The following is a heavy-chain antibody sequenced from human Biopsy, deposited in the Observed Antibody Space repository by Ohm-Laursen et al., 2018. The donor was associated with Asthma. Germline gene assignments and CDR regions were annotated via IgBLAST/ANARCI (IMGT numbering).Heavy chain of an antibody. Sequence: SLRLSCAASGFAVSRDHMFWVRQAPGKGLEWVSVIYSGGTSHTADSVRGRFTISRDYSKNTLYLQMHSLRAEVTAVYYCARGDSSNWSHYYFDYWGQGTLVPVSS. J-gene: IGHJ4*02. D-gene: IGHD3-22*01. CDR1: GFAVSRDH. CDR2: IYSGGTS. CDR3: ARGDSSNWSHYYFDY. V-gene: IGHV3-53*01.